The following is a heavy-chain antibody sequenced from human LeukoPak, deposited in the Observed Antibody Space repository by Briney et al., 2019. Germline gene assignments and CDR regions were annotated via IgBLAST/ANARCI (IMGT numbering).Heavy chain of an antibody. Sequence: PGGSLRLSCAASGFTFSSYAMSWVRQAPGKGLEWVSAISGSGGITSYADSEKGRFTISRDNSKNTLYLQMNSLRAEDSAVYYCAKVLDLYSNDLVRGWFDPWGQGTLVTVSS. CDR3: AKVLDLYSNDLVRGWFDP. CDR1: GFTFSSYA. V-gene: IGHV3-23*01. J-gene: IGHJ5*02. CDR2: ISGSGGIT. D-gene: IGHD3-10*01.